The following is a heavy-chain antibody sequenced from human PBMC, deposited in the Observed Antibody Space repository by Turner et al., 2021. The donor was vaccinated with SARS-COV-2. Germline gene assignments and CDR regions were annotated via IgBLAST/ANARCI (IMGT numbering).Heavy chain of an antibody. CDR3: ARDGCSGVGCYPYYYYGMDV. V-gene: IGHV4-59*01. D-gene: IGHD2-15*01. CDR1: GGSISSYY. J-gene: IGHJ6*02. Sequence: QVQLQESGPGLVKPSETLSLTCTVSGGSISSYYWSWIRQPPRKGLEWIAYIYYSGSTNYNPSLKSRGTISVDMSKNKFSLKLSSVTAADTAVHYCARDGCSGVGCYPYYYYGMDVWGQGTTVTVSS. CDR2: IYYSGST.